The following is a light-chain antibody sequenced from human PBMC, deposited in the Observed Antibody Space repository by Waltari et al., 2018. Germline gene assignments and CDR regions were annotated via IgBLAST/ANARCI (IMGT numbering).Light chain of an antibody. CDR2: EAT. Sequence: QSALPQPASLSGSPGQSITISCAGTKNDIGTYNFVSWFQQFPGQAPNLIVSEATKRPSGVSYRCAGSKSGNTASLTISGLQAEDEADYYCCSYAGGSRVIFGGGTKLTVL. CDR3: CSYAGGSRVI. V-gene: IGLV2-23*01. CDR1: KNDIGTYNF. J-gene: IGLJ2*01.